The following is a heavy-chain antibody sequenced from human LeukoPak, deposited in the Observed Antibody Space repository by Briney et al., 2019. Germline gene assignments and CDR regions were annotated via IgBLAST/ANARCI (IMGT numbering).Heavy chain of an antibody. CDR1: GYTFTGYY. CDR3: ARAQGWERPLDY. J-gene: IGHJ4*02. Sequence: ASVKVSCKASGYTFTGYYMHWVRQAPGQGLEWMGWIHPNSGGTNHAQKFQGRVNMTRDTSISTAYMELSRLTSDDTAVYYCARAQGWERPLDYWGQGTLVTVSS. D-gene: IGHD1-1*01. CDR2: IHPNSGGT. V-gene: IGHV1-2*02.